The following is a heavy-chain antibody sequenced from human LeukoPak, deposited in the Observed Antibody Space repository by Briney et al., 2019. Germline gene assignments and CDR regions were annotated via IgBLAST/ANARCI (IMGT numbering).Heavy chain of an antibody. Sequence: PGGSLRLSCVASGFTFDSYVMNWVRQAPGKGLEWLSCISGSGFNTFYADSVKGRFTISRDNSRNTLYLPMNSLRAEDTAVYYCVKDRGGSPFYGMDVWGQGTTVTVSS. CDR3: VKDRGGSPFYGMDV. D-gene: IGHD1-26*01. CDR2: ISGSGFNT. CDR1: GFTFDSYV. V-gene: IGHV3-23*01. J-gene: IGHJ6*02.